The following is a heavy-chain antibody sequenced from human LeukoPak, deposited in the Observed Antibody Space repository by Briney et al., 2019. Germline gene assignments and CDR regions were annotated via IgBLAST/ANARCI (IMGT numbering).Heavy chain of an antibody. V-gene: IGHV4-4*07. CDR1: GGSISSYY. CDR2: IYTSGST. D-gene: IGHD2-2*02. CDR3: ASEYQLLYGAYFDY. Sequence: SETLSLTCTVSGGSISSYYWSWIRQPAGKGLEWIGRIYTSGSTNYNPSLKSRVTMSVDTSKNQFSLKLSSVTAADTAVYYCASEYQLLYGAYFDYWGQGTLVTVSS. J-gene: IGHJ4*02.